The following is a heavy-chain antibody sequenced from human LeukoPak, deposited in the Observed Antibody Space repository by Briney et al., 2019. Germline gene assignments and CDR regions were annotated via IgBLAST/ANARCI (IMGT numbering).Heavy chain of an antibody. CDR3: ARDLGGGIAAAGTWHHEFDP. CDR1: GGSISSYY. J-gene: IGHJ5*02. CDR2: IYYSGST. Sequence: PSETLSLTCTVSGGSISSYYWSWIRQPPGKGLEWIGYIYYSGSTNYNPSLKSRVTISVDTSKNQFSLKLSSVTAADTAVYYCARDLGGGIAAAGTWHHEFDPWGQGTLVTVSS. V-gene: IGHV4-59*01. D-gene: IGHD6-13*01.